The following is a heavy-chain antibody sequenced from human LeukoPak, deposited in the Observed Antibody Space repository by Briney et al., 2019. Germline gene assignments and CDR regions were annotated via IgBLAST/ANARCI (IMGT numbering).Heavy chain of an antibody. Sequence: GGSLRLSCAASGFTFDDYAMHWVRQAPGKGLEWVSLISWDGGSTYYADSVKGRFTISRDNSKNSLYLQMNSLRAEDTALYYCAKDHGKHQLLLDYWGQGTLVTVSS. V-gene: IGHV3-43D*03. D-gene: IGHD2-2*01. CDR1: GFTFDDYA. CDR3: AKDHGKHQLLLDY. J-gene: IGHJ4*02. CDR2: ISWDGGST.